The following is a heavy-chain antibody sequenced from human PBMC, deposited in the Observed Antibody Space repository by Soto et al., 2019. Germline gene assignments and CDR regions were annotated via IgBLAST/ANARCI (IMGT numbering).Heavy chain of an antibody. V-gene: IGHV3-23*01. D-gene: IGHD2-15*01. Sequence: GVSLRLSCAASGFTFSSYAMSWVRQAPGKGLEWVSSITNSGGGTFYADSVKGRFTISRDNSKNTLYLQMNSLRAEDTAVYYCAKRGTYYFDYWGQGALVTVSS. CDR3: AKRGTYYFDY. CDR1: GFTFSSYA. CDR2: ITNSGGGT. J-gene: IGHJ4*02.